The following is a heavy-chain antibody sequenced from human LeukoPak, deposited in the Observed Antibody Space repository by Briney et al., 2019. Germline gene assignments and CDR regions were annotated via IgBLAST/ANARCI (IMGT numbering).Heavy chain of an antibody. CDR3: ARGHYDSYYMDV. J-gene: IGHJ6*03. CDR2: ISSSGSTI. D-gene: IGHD3-16*01. Sequence: GGSLRLSCAASGFTFSSYEMNWVRQAPGKGLEWVSYISSSGSTIYYADSVKGRFTISRDNAKNSLYPQMNSLRAEDPAVYYCARGHYDSYYMDVWGKGTTVTVSS. V-gene: IGHV3-48*03. CDR1: GFTFSSYE.